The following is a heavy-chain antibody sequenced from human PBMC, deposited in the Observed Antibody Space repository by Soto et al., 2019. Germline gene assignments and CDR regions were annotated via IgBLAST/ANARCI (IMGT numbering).Heavy chain of an antibody. CDR1: EGSISNGGCS. J-gene: IGHJ4*01. CDR3: AREIDYDILTGPYYFDY. CDR2: IYYSGST. D-gene: IGHD3-9*01. V-gene: IGHV4-31*03. Sequence: SETLSLTCTVAEGSISNGGCSRIWIRQNPGKGLEWIGYIYYSGSTYYNPSLKSRVTISVDTSKNQFSLKLSSVTAADTAVYYCAREIDYDILTGPYYFDYWGHGTLVTVSS.